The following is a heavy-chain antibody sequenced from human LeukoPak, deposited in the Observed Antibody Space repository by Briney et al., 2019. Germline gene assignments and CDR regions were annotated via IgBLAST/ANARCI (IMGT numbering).Heavy chain of an antibody. Sequence: ASVKVSCKASGYTFTGYYMHWVRQAPGQGLEWMGWISAYNGNTNYAQKFQGRVTMTRDTSISTAYMELSSLRSEDTAMYYCAMYHYDSSGPYVGAFDIWGQGTMVTVSS. J-gene: IGHJ3*02. CDR2: ISAYNGNT. V-gene: IGHV1-2*02. CDR3: AMYHYDSSGPYVGAFDI. D-gene: IGHD3-22*01. CDR1: GYTFTGYY.